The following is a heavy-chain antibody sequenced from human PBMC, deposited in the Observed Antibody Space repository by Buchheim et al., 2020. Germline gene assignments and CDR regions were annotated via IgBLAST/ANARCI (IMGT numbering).Heavy chain of an antibody. V-gene: IGHV4-34*01. CDR3: ARIGPKLELRRRNFDY. D-gene: IGHD1-7*01. CDR1: GGSFSGYY. Sequence: QVQLQQWGAGLLKPSETLSLTCAVYGGSFSGYYWSWIRQPPGKGLEWIGEINHSGSTNYNPSLKSRVTISVDTSKNQFSLQLSSVTAADTAVYYCARIGPKLELRRRNFDYWGQGTL. J-gene: IGHJ4*02. CDR2: INHSGST.